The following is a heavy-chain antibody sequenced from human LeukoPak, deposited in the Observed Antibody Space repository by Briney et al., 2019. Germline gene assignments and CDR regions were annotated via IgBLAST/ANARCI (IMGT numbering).Heavy chain of an antibody. CDR3: ARHGGETIVATILHAFDI. J-gene: IGHJ3*02. D-gene: IGHD5-12*01. CDR1: GGSINSFS. Sequence: SETLSLTCTVTGGSINSFSWGWIRQSPGKGLEWIASLSYSGYTNYNPSLKSRVTISVDTSKNHFSLKLSSVTAADTAVYYCARHGGETIVATILHAFDIWGQGTMVTVSS. V-gene: IGHV4-59*08. CDR2: LSYSGYT.